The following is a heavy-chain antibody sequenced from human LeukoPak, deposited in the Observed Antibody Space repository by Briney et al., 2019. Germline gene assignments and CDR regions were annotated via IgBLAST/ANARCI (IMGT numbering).Heavy chain of an antibody. D-gene: IGHD1-20*01. J-gene: IGHJ4*02. V-gene: IGHV3-9*01. CDR3: AKDMRPGITGNFDY. CDR2: ISWNSGSI. Sequence: PGGSLRLSCAASGFTFDDYAMHWVRQAPGKGLEWVSGISWNSGSIGYADSVKGRFTISRDNAKNSLYLQMNSLRAEDTTLYYCAKDMRPGITGNFDYWGQGTLVTVSS. CDR1: GFTFDDYA.